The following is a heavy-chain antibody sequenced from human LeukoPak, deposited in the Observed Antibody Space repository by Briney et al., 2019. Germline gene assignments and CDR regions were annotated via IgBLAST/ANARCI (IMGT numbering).Heavy chain of an antibody. J-gene: IGHJ3*02. D-gene: IGHD6-13*01. V-gene: IGHV4-59*01. CDR1: GASISSYY. CDR3: AREDNSSWFSAFNI. Sequence: SETLSLTCTVSGASISSYYWSWVRQPPGKGLEWIGYIYYSGGSNYNPSLKSRVTISIDTSKNQFSLKLSSVTAADTAVYYCAREDNSSWFSAFNISGQGTMVTVPS. CDR2: IYYSGGS.